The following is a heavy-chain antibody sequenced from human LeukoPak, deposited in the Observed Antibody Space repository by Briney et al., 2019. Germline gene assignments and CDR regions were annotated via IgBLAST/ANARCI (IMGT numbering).Heavy chain of an antibody. CDR3: AKDGALRQWLVSGDYYYGMDV. Sequence: GTSLRLSCAASGFTFSSYGMHWVRQAPGKGLEWVAIISYDGSDIYYADSVKGRFTISRDNSKNTLYVQMNSLRAEDTAIYYCAKDGALRQWLVSGDYYYGMDVWGKGTTVTVSS. V-gene: IGHV3-30*18. J-gene: IGHJ6*04. CDR2: ISYDGSDI. D-gene: IGHD6-19*01. CDR1: GFTFSSYG.